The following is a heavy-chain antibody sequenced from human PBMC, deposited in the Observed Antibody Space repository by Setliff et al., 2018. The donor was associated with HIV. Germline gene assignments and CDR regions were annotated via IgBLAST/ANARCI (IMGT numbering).Heavy chain of an antibody. J-gene: IGHJ4*02. CDR2: IYYSGST. CDR1: GYSISSGSYY. Sequence: SETLSLTCAVSGYSISSGSYYWGWIRQPPGKGLEWIGSIYYSGSTYYNPSLNSRVTISVDTSKNQFSLKLSSVTAADTAVYYCAKVGAWGQGTLVTVSS. CDR3: AKVGA. V-gene: IGHV4-39*07.